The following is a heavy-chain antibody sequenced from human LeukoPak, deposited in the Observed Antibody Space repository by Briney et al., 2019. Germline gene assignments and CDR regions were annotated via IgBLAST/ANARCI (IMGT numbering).Heavy chain of an antibody. D-gene: IGHD6-19*01. V-gene: IGHV1-2*02. CDR1: GYSFSSYG. J-gene: IGHJ6*03. CDR3: ARVGGGIAVAGYYYYMDV. Sequence: ASVKVSCKAPGYSFSSYGITWVRQAPGQGLEWMGWINPNSGGTNYAQNFQGRVTMTRDTSISTAYMELSSLRSEDTAVYYCARVGGGIAVAGYYYYMDVWGKGTTVTVSS. CDR2: INPNSGGT.